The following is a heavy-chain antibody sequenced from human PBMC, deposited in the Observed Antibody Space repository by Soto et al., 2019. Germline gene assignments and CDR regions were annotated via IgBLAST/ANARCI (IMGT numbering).Heavy chain of an antibody. D-gene: IGHD3-3*01. CDR2: ISSSSSTI. Sequence: EVQLVESGGGLVQPGGSLRLSCAASGFTFSSYSMNWVRQAPGKGLEWVSYISSSSSTIYYADSVKGRFTISRDNAKNSLYLQMNSLRDEDTAVYYCARAHPWGVVDYGMDVWGQGTTVTVSS. CDR1: GFTFSSYS. V-gene: IGHV3-48*02. CDR3: ARAHPWGVVDYGMDV. J-gene: IGHJ6*02.